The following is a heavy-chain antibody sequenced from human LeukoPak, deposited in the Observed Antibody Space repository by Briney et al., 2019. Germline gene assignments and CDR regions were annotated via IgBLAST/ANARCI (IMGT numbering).Heavy chain of an antibody. V-gene: IGHV4-61*08. Sequence: SETLSLTCTVSGGSISSGGYYWSWIRQPPGKGLEWIGYIYYSGSTNYNPSLKSRVTTSVDTSKNQFSLKLTSVTAADTAVYYCARGAFYYYYMDVWGKGTTVTVSS. CDR2: IYYSGST. CDR3: ARGAFYYYYMDV. CDR1: GGSISSGGYY. J-gene: IGHJ6*03.